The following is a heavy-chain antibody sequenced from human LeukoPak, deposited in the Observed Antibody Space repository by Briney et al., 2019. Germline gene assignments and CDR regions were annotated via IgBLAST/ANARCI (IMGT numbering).Heavy chain of an antibody. Sequence: SGGSLRLSCAASGFSFSNYAMNWVRQAPGKGLEWVSYISGSSAAIYYADSVEGRFTISRDKAKNSLYLQMNSLRAEDTAVYYCARDSWFDPWGQGTLVTVSS. J-gene: IGHJ5*02. CDR3: ARDSWFDP. CDR2: ISGSSAAI. CDR1: GFSFSNYA. V-gene: IGHV3-48*01.